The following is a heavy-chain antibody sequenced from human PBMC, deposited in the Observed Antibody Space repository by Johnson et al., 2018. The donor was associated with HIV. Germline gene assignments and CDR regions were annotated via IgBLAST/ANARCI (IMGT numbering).Heavy chain of an antibody. V-gene: IGHV3-23*04. CDR1: GFTFSNYA. CDR3: ASGDDDGF. CDR2: ISVSGDST. D-gene: IGHD5-12*01. J-gene: IGHJ3*01. Sequence: VQLVESGGGLVQPGGSLRLSCAASGFTFSNYAMTWVRQSPGKGLEWVSTISVSGDSTYYADSVKGRFTISRDNSKNTLYVQMNSLRPEDTAVYYCASGDDDGFWGQGTVVTVSS.